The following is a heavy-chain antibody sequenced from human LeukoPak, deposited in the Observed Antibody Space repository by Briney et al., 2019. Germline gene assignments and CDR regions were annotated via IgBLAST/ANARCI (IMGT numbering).Heavy chain of an antibody. V-gene: IGHV1-2*02. J-gene: IGHJ4*02. CDR2: ISPNSGGT. CDR1: GYTFTGYY. Sequence: ASVKVSCKASGYTFTGYYMHWVRQAPGQGLERMGWISPNSGGTNYAQKFQGRVTMSRDTSISTAYMEVSRLRSDDTAVYYCARGESGIKLGYCSGGSCYPPGYWGQGTLVTVSS. CDR3: ARGESGIKLGYCSGGSCYPPGY. D-gene: IGHD2-15*01.